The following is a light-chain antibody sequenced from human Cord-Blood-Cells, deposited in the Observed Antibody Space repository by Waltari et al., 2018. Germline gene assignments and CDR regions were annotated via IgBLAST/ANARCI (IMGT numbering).Light chain of an antibody. CDR3: SSYTSSSLYV. V-gene: IGLV2-14*03. CDR1: SSDVGGYNY. Sequence: QSALTQPASVSGSPGQSITLSCPGTSSDVGGYNYVSWYQQHPGKAPKLMIYDVRNRPSGVSNRFSGSKSGNTASLTISGLQAEDEADYYCSSYTSSSLYVFGTGTKVTVL. J-gene: IGLJ1*01. CDR2: DVR.